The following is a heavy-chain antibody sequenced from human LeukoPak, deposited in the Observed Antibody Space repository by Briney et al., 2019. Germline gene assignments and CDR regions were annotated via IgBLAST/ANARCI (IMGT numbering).Heavy chain of an antibody. V-gene: IGHV4-30-4*01. Sequence: SQTLSLTCTVSGGSISSGDYYWSWNRQPPGKGLEWIGYIYHSGSTYYNPSLKSRVTISVDTSRNQFSLKLSSVTAADTAVYYCARGYCSSTSCYAGGVYNWFDPWGQGTLVTVSS. CDR3: ARGYCSSTSCYAGGVYNWFDP. J-gene: IGHJ5*02. CDR1: GGSISSGDYY. CDR2: IYHSGST. D-gene: IGHD2-2*01.